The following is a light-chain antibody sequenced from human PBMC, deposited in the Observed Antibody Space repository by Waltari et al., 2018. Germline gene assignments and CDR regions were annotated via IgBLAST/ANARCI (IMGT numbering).Light chain of an antibody. CDR1: SSNIGNNP. V-gene: IGLV1-44*01. Sequence: QSVLTQAPSASGTPGQRVIISCSGSSSNIGNNPVNWYQQVPGTAPKLLIFYNNARPSGVPDLLSCSKSGTSASLAISCLQSEDEADYYCASWDDGLNGWVFGGGTRLTVL. CDR2: YNN. CDR3: ASWDDGLNGWV. J-gene: IGLJ3*02.